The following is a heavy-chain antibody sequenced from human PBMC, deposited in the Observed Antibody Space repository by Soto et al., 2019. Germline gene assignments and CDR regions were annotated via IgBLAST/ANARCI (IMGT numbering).Heavy chain of an antibody. CDR2: IYYTGNT. J-gene: IGHJ6*02. CDR1: GGSISSADYY. V-gene: IGHV4-30-4*01. CDR3: ARATARYYYAMDV. D-gene: IGHD6-6*01. Sequence: QVQLQESGPGLVKPSQTLSLTCSVSGGSISSADYYWSWIRQPPGKGLEWIGYIYYTGNTSCNPSLKSRVTISVDTSKTQFSLTLSSVTAAGTAVYYCARATARYYYAMDVWGQGTTVTVSS.